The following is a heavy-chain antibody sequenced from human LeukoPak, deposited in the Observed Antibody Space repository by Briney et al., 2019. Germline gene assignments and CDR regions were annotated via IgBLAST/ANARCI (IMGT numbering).Heavy chain of an antibody. V-gene: IGHV3-53*01. CDR1: GFTVSSNY. CDR2: IYSAGTT. CDR3: ARTPNYYYGSGNYYND. D-gene: IGHD3-10*01. J-gene: IGHJ4*02. Sequence: GGSLRLSCAASGFTVSSNYMSWVRQAPGKGLECISVIYSAGTTNYAGSVKGRFTISRDISKNTVYLQMNSLRAEDTAVYYCARTPNYYYGSGNYYNDWGQGTLVTVSS.